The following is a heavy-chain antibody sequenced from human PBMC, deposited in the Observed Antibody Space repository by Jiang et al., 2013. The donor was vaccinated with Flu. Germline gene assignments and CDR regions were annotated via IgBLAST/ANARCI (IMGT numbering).Heavy chain of an antibody. CDR1: GGSISSYY. Sequence: TLSLTCTVSGGSISSYYWSWIRQPPGKGLEWIGYIYYSGSTNYNPSLKSRVTISVDTSKNQFSLKLSSVTAADTAVYYCARYYYDSSGYYYQPWGQGTLVTVSS. V-gene: IGHV4-59*01. CDR3: ARYYYDSSGYYYQP. CDR2: IYYSGST. J-gene: IGHJ4*02. D-gene: IGHD3-22*01.